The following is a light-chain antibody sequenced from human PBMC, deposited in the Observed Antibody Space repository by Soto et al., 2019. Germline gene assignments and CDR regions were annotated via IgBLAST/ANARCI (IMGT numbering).Light chain of an antibody. CDR2: GAS. CDR1: QSVSSNY. CDR3: QQYGSSPWT. Sequence: EIVLTQSPGTLSLSPGERATLSCRASQSVSSNYLAWYQQKPGQAPRPLIYGASSRATGIPDRVSGSGAGSDFTLTISRLEFEDFAVYYCQQYGSSPWTFGEGTKVEIK. V-gene: IGKV3-20*01. J-gene: IGKJ1*01.